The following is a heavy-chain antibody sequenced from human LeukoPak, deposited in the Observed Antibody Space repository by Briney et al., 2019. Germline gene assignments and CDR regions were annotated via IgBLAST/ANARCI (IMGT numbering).Heavy chain of an antibody. CDR2: INSDGSRT. CDR1: GFTLSSYE. D-gene: IGHD2-21*02. CDR3: ARDLPREVTLDY. Sequence: GGSLRLSCAASGFTLSSYEMHSVRHAPGKGLVWVSRINSDGSRTGYADAVKGRFTISRDNTKNMLYLQMNSLRAEDTAIYYCARDLPREVTLDYWGQGTLVTASS. J-gene: IGHJ4*02. V-gene: IGHV3-74*01.